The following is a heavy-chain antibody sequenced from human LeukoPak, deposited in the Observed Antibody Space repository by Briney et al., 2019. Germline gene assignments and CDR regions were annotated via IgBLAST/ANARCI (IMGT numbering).Heavy chain of an antibody. V-gene: IGHV1-2*02. D-gene: IGHD1-14*01. CDR3: ARETDRNLDY. J-gene: IGHJ4*02. CDR1: GYSFTGHY. CDR2: INPSSGGT. Sequence: ASVKVSCKASGYSFTGHYMHWVRHGPGQGLGWMGGINPSSGGTKYAQKCQGRVTMTRDTSISTAYMELSRLGSDDTAVYYCARETDRNLDYWGQGTLVTVSS.